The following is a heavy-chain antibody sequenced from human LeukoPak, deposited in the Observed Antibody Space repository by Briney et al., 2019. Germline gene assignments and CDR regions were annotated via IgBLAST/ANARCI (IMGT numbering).Heavy chain of an antibody. D-gene: IGHD2-2*01. CDR3: ARGDCSSTSCYED. CDR1: GGSISSSYYY. J-gene: IGHJ4*02. V-gene: IGHV4-39*01. Sequence: PSETLSLTCTVSGGSISSSYYYWGWIRQPPGRGLEWIGSIYYSGSTYYNPSLKSRVTISVDTFKNQFSLKLRSVTAADTAVYYCARGDCSSTSCYEDWGQGTLVTVSP. CDR2: IYYSGST.